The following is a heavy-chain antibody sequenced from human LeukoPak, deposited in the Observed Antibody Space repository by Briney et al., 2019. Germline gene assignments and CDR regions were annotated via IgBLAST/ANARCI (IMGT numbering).Heavy chain of an antibody. CDR1: GYTFTSYG. Sequence: ASVKVSCKASGYTFTSYGISWVRQAPGQGLEWMGWISAYNGNTNYAQKLQGRVTMTTDTSTSTAYMELRSLRSDDAAVYYCARARPGVGATEDYFDYWGQGTLVTVSS. J-gene: IGHJ4*02. V-gene: IGHV1-18*01. CDR2: ISAYNGNT. CDR3: ARARPGVGATEDYFDY. D-gene: IGHD1-26*01.